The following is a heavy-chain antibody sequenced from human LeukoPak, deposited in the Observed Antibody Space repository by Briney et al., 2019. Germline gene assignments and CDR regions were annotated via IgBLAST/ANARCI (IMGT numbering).Heavy chain of an antibody. CDR2: IWYDGSNK. D-gene: IGHD3-3*01. CDR1: GFTFSSYG. V-gene: IGHV3-33*01. J-gene: IGHJ6*02. Sequence: QAGGSLRLSCAASGFTFSSYGMHWVRQAPGKGLEWVAVIWYDGSNKYYADSAKGRFTISRDNSKNTLYLQMNSLRAEDTAVYYCARDITYYDFWSGYSPGYYYYGMDVWGQGTTVTVSS. CDR3: ARDITYYDFWSGYSPGYYYYGMDV.